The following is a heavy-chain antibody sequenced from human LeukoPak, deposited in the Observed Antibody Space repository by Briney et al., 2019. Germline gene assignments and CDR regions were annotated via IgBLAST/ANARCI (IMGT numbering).Heavy chain of an antibody. CDR2: INQGGSVK. CDR1: GFTFRSYW. Sequence: GGSLRLSCAASGFTFRSYWMSWVRQAPGKGLEWVANINQGGSVKYYVDSVKGRFTISRDDAKNSLYVQMNSLKDEDTAVYYCARVGYSGWNLEYWGQGTLVTVSS. D-gene: IGHD5-12*01. CDR3: ARVGYSGWNLEY. V-gene: IGHV3-7*01. J-gene: IGHJ4*02.